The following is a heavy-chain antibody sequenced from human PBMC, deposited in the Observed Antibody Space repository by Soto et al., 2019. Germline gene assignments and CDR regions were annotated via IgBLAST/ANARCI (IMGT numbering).Heavy chain of an antibody. J-gene: IGHJ4*02. D-gene: IGHD1-26*01. CDR1: GFTFSSYA. CDR3: ARDGAIVGSYYFDY. V-gene: IGHV3-30-3*01. Sequence: VQLLESGGGLVQPGGSLRLSCAASGFTFSSYAMHWVRQAPGKGLEWVAVISYDGSNKYYADSVKGRFTISRDNSKNTLYLQMNSLRAEDTAVYYCARDGAIVGSYYFDYWGQGTLVTVSS. CDR2: ISYDGSNK.